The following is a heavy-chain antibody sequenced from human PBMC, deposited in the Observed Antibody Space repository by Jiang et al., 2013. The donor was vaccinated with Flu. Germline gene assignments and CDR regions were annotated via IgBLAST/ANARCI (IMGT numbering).Heavy chain of an antibody. D-gene: IGHD6-13*01. CDR1: GDSVSSSSSA. Sequence: QTLSLTCAISGDSVSSSSSAWVWIRQSPSRGLEWLGRTFYRSQWNYDYDPSVKSRLSINPDTPKNQFSLHLNSVTPEDTAVYYCARDRGAAALDYWGQGTLVTVSS. CDR3: ARDRGAAALDY. V-gene: IGHV6-1*01. J-gene: IGHJ4*02. CDR2: TFYRSQWNY.